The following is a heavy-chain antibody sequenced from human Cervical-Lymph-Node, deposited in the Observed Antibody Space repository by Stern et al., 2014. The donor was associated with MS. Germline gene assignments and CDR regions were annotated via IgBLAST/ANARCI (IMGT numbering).Heavy chain of an antibody. CDR2: VIPFVGTS. CDR1: GGV. D-gene: IGHD3-10*01. J-gene: IGHJ5*02. V-gene: IGHV1-69*06. CDR3: ARGSGDNWFGP. Sequence: VHLVESGAKVKKPGSSMKVSCKSSGGVSWVRQAPGQGLEWMGGVIPFVGTSNYAQKFQGRVTITADTSTNTTYLHLSRLTSADTAIYYCARGSGDNWFGPWGQGTLVTVSS.